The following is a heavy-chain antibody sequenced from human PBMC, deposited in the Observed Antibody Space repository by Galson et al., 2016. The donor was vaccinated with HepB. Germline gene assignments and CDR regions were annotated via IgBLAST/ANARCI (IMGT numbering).Heavy chain of an antibody. CDR1: GFTFSHFA. J-gene: IGHJ6*04. CDR3: ARDQKYSGSDFYFAMDV. Sequence: SLRLSCAASGFTFSHFAVHWVRQAPGKGLEWVAGITYDGTRKYYTDSVKGRFTVSRDNSKNTLYLQMNTLRPEDAAVYYCARDQKYSGSDFYFAMDVWGKGATVTVSS. CDR2: ITYDGTRK. D-gene: IGHD2-21*01. V-gene: IGHV3-30-3*01.